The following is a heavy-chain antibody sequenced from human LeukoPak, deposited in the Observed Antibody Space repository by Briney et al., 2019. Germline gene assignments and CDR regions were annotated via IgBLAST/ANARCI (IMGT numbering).Heavy chain of an antibody. CDR3: ATLVRGVNVDY. V-gene: IGHV3-21*01. J-gene: IGHJ4*02. D-gene: IGHD3-10*01. Sequence: GGSLRLSCAASGFTFSSYSMNWVRQAPGKGLEWVSSISSSSSSYIYYADSVKGRFTISRDNAKNSLYLQMNSLRAEDTAVYYCATLVRGVNVDYWGQGTLVTVSS. CDR1: GFTFSSYS. CDR2: ISSSSSSYI.